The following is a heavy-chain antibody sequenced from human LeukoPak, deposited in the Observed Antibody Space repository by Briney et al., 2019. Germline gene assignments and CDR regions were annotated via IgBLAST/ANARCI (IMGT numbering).Heavy chain of an antibody. J-gene: IGHJ3*02. D-gene: IGHD3-22*01. CDR1: GYTLTGYY. CDR3: ASSGRGGGGYSHDAFDI. CDR2: INPNSGGT. Sequence: GASVKVSCKASGYTLTGYYMHWVRQAPGQGLEWMGWINPNSGGTNYAQKFQGRVTMTRDTSISTAYMELSRLRSDDTAVYYCASSGRGGGGYSHDAFDIWGQGTMVTVSS. V-gene: IGHV1-2*02.